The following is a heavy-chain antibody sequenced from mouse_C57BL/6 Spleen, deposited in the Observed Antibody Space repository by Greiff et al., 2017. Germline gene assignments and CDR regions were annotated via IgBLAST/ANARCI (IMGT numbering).Heavy chain of an antibody. J-gene: IGHJ3*01. D-gene: IGHD1-1*01. CDR2: IDPETGGT. Sequence: QVQLKESGAELVRPGASVTLSCKASGYTFTDYEMHWVKQTPVHGLEWIGAIDPETGGTAYNQKFKGKAILTADKSSSTAYMELRILTSEGSAVYYCTDGSSYWFADWGPGTLVTVSA. CDR1: GYTFTDYE. CDR3: TDGSSYWFAD. V-gene: IGHV1-15*01.